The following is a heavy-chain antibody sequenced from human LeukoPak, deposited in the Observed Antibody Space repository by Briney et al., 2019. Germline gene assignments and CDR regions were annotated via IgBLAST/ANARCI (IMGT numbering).Heavy chain of an antibody. D-gene: IGHD3-9*01. J-gene: IGHJ3*02. CDR1: GGSISSGGYY. CDR2: IYYSGST. Sequence: SETLSLTCTVSGGSISSGGYYWSWIRQHPGKGLEWIGYIYYSGSTYYNPSLKSRVTISVDTSKNQFSLKLRSVNAADSAVYYCARGKLLRYFDWLSRTADAFDIWGQGTMVTVSS. V-gene: IGHV4-31*03. CDR3: ARGKLLRYFDWLSRTADAFDI.